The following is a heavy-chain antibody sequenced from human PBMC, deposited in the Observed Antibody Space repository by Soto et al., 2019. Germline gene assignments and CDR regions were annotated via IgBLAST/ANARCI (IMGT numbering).Heavy chain of an antibody. CDR1: GFTFSSDW. D-gene: IGHD4-17*01. Sequence: GGSLRLSCAASGFTFSSDWMHWVRQAPGKGLEWLAVIYNDGNNTTYADSVKGRFTISRDNSKNTVYLQMNSLRLEDTAVYYCARGPSYSDSYFDHWGQGTLVTVSS. CDR3: ARGPSYSDSYFDH. V-gene: IGHV3-30*03. CDR2: IYNDGNNT. J-gene: IGHJ4*02.